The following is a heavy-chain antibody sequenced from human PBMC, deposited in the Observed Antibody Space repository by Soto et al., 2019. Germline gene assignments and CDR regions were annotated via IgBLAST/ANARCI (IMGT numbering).Heavy chain of an antibody. CDR3: ARANNTTYYDFWSGYYYYYYYYMDV. CDR1: GYTFTSYD. J-gene: IGHJ6*03. CDR2: MNPNSGNT. Sequence: QVQLVQSGAEVKKPGASVKVSCKASGYTFTSYDINWVRQATGQGLEWMGWMNPNSGNTGYAQKFQGRVTMTRNTSISTAYMELSSLRSEDTAVYYCARANNTTYYDFWSGYYYYYYYYMDVWGKGTTVTVSS. D-gene: IGHD3-3*01. V-gene: IGHV1-8*01.